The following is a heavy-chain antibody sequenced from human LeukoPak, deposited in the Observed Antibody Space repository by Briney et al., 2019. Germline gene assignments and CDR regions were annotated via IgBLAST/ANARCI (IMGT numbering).Heavy chain of an antibody. D-gene: IGHD2-21*02. CDR3: AREGDCGGACFFDY. CDR1: GFTFSSYE. CDR2: ISSSASII. Sequence: GGSLRLSCAASGFTFSSYEMNWVRQAPGKGLEWLSYISSSASIIYYADSVKGRFTISRDYAKNSLYLQMNSLRVDDTAVYYCAREGDCGGACFFDYWGQGTLVTVSS. V-gene: IGHV3-48*03. J-gene: IGHJ4*02.